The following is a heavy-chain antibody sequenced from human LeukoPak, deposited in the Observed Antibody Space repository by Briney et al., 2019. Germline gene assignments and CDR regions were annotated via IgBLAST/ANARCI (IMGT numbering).Heavy chain of an antibody. CDR1: GFTFSSYG. CDR3: ATARAVPPPSFDP. J-gene: IGHJ5*02. V-gene: IGHV3-30*02. Sequence: PGGSLRLSCAASGFTFSSYGMHWVRQAPGKGLEWVAFIRYDGSNKYYADSVKGRFTISRDNSKNTLYLQMNSLRAEDTAVYYCATARAVPPPSFDPWGQGTLVTVSS. CDR2: IRYDGSNK.